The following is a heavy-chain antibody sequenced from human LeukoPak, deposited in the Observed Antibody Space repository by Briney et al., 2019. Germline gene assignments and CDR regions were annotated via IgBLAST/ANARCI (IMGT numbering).Heavy chain of an antibody. D-gene: IGHD3-10*01. CDR1: GFSFSSYG. CDR2: INHSGST. CDR3: ARRGYYGSGSYYNN. Sequence: GSLRLSCAGSGFSFSSYGMHWVRQAPGKGLEWIGEINHSGSTNYNPSLKSRVTISVDTSKNQFSLKLSSVTAADTAVYYCARRGYYGSGSYYNNWGQGTLVTVSS. V-gene: IGHV4-34*01. J-gene: IGHJ4*02.